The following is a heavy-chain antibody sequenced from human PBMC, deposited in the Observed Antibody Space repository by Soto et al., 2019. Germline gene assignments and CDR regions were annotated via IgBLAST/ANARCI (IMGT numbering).Heavy chain of an antibody. Sequence: GASVKVSCKASGFTFTSSAVQWVRQARGQRLEWIGWIVVGSGNTNYAQKFQERVTITRDMSTSTAYMELSSLRSEDTAVYYCAADPWTYYYSNGMDVWGQGTTVTVSS. J-gene: IGHJ6*02. CDR1: GFTFTSSA. D-gene: IGHD1-1*01. V-gene: IGHV1-58*01. CDR2: IVVGSGNT. CDR3: AADPWTYYYSNGMDV.